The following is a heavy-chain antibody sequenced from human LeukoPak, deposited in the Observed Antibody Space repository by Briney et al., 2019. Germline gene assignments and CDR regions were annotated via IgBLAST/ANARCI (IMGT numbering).Heavy chain of an antibody. Sequence: ASVKVSCKASGYTFTGYYMHWVRQAPGQGLEWMGWINPNSGGTNYAQKFQGRVTMTRDTSISTAYMELSRLRSDDTAVYYCARGRITMIVVAERYNWFVPWGQGTLVTVSS. V-gene: IGHV1-2*02. CDR3: ARGRITMIVVAERYNWFVP. D-gene: IGHD3-22*01. J-gene: IGHJ5*02. CDR1: GYTFTGYY. CDR2: INPNSGGT.